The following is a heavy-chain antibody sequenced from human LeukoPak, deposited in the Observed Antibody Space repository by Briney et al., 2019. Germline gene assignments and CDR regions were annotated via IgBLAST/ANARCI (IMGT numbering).Heavy chain of an antibody. J-gene: IGHJ4*02. CDR1: RFTFSSYS. CDR3: ARSTLGFGAGYFDL. CDR2: ISYDGSNK. Sequence: GGSLRLSCAASRFTFSSYSMHWVRQAPGKGLERVAVISYDGSNKFYADSVKGRFTISRDNSMNTLYLQMNSLRTEDTAVYYCARSTLGFGAGYFDLWGQGTLVTVSS. V-gene: IGHV3-30-3*01. D-gene: IGHD3-10*01.